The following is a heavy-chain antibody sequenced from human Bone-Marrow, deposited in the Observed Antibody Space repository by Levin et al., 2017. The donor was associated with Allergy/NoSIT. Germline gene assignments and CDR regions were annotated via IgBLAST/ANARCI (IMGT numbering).Heavy chain of an antibody. CDR1: GFTFSSYS. Sequence: ETLSLTCAASGFTFSSYSMNWVRQAPGKGLEWVSSISSSSSYIYYADSVKGRFTISRDNAKNSLYLQMNSLRAEDTAVYYCARDWGSGSYYTFDYWGQGTLVTVSS. CDR2: ISSSSSYI. J-gene: IGHJ4*02. D-gene: IGHD3-10*01. CDR3: ARDWGSGSYYTFDY. V-gene: IGHV3-21*01.